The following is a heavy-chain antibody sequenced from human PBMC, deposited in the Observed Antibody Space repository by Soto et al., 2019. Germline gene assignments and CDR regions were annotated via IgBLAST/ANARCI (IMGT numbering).Heavy chain of an antibody. CDR3: ARAISGYVT. CDR1: GITSTTYA. CDR2: INTGNGNT. V-gene: IGHV1-3*04. J-gene: IGHJ5*02. D-gene: IGHD5-12*01. Sequence: ASVKVSCKASGITSTTYAIHWVRQAPGHGLEWMGWINTGNGNTRYSQRFLGRVSLTTDTSTSTASMDLSSLTSEDTAVDYCARAISGYVTWGQGTLVTVSS.